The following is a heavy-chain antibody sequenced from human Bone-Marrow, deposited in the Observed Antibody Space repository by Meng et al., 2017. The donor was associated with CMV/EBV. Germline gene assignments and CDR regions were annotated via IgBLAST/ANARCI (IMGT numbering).Heavy chain of an antibody. CDR3: AKDAKQLWLSYLDY. CDR2: IYSGGSST. V-gene: IGHV3-23*03. J-gene: IGHJ4*02. CDR1: GFTFSSYA. D-gene: IGHD5-18*01. Sequence: GESLKISCAASGFTFSSYAMSWVRQAPGKGLEWVSVIYSGGSSTYYADSVKGRFTISRDNSKNTLYLQMNSLRAEDTAVYYCAKDAKQLWLSYLDYWGQGTLVTVSS.